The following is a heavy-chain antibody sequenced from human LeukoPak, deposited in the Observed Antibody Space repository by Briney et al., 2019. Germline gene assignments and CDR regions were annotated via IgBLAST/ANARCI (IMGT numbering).Heavy chain of an antibody. CDR3: ARTAGGSGRWGDNWFDP. J-gene: IGHJ5*02. D-gene: IGHD3-10*01. CDR1: GYTPTNST. CDR2: INLNNGGT. V-gene: IGHV1-2*02. Sequence: GGSVNVCPKASGYTPTNSTINRVREAPGQGLDWVGWINLNNGGTNHAQKFQGRVTMTSDTSIRTAYMEVNSLRFDDTAVYYCARTAGGSGRWGDNWFDPWGQGTLVTVSS.